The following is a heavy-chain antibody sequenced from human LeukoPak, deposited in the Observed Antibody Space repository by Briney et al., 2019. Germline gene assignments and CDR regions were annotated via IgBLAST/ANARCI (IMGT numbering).Heavy chain of an antibody. J-gene: IGHJ4*02. D-gene: IGHD1-1*01. CDR1: GFTFRSYA. CDR3: AKSHASIWNVYDY. V-gene: IGHV3-23*01. CDR2: ITAGGDGT. Sequence: PGGSLRLSCAASGFTFRSYAMTWVRQAPGKELEWVSAITAGGDGTYYADSVKGRFTISRDNLKNMVFLQMNSLRAEDTAIYYCAKSHASIWNVYDYWGQGTLVTVSS.